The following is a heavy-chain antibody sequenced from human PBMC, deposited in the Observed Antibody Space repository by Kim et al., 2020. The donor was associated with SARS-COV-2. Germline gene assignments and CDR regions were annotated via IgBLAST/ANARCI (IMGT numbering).Heavy chain of an antibody. D-gene: IGHD2-21*02. Sequence: SVKGRFTISRENAKNSLYLQMNSLRAGDTAVYYCARGAYCGGDCSGAFDIWGQGTMVTVSS. CDR3: ARGAYCGGDCSGAFDI. V-gene: IGHV3-13*01. J-gene: IGHJ3*02.